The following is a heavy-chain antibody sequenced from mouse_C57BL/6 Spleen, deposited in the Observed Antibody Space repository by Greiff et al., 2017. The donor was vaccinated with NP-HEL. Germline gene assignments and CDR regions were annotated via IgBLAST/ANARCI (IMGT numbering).Heavy chain of an antibody. Sequence: VQLVESGPELVKPGASVKISCKASGYAFSSSWMNWVKQRPGKGLEWIGRIYPGDGDTNYNGKFKGKATRTADKSSSTAYMQLSSLTSEDSAVYFCARDPYYYGSSMDYWGQGTSVTVSS. D-gene: IGHD1-1*01. J-gene: IGHJ4*01. CDR2: IYPGDGDT. CDR1: GYAFSSSW. V-gene: IGHV1-82*01. CDR3: ARDPYYYGSSMDY.